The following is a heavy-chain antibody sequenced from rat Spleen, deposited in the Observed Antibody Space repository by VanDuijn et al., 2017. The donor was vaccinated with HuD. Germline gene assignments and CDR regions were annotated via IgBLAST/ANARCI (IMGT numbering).Heavy chain of an antibody. J-gene: IGHJ1*01. CDR2: ISYDGSSA. CDR1: GFTFSDYN. CDR3: ARLPESTMAYWYFDF. Sequence: EVQLVESGGGLVQPGRSLKLSCAALGFTFSDYNMAWVRQAPKKGLEWVATISYDGSSAYYRDSVKGRFTISRDNAQSTLYLQMDSLRSEDTATYFCARLPESTMAYWYFDFWGPGTMVTVSS. V-gene: IGHV5-7*01. D-gene: IGHD1-3*01.